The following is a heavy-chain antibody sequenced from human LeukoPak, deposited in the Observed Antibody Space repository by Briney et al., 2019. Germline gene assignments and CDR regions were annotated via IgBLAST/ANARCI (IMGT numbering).Heavy chain of an antibody. CDR2: INPNSGGT. J-gene: IGHJ4*02. D-gene: IGHD2-2*01. Sequence: ASVKVSCKASGYTFTGYYMHWVRQAPGQGLEWMGWINPNSGGTNYAQKLQGRATMTRDTSISTAYMELSRLRSDDTAVYYCARDCSSTSCEIDYWGQGTLVTASS. CDR1: GYTFTGYY. V-gene: IGHV1-2*02. CDR3: ARDCSSTSCEIDY.